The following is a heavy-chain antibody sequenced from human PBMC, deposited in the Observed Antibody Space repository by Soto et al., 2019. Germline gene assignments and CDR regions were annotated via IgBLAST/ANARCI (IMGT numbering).Heavy chain of an antibody. CDR1: GFTFSSCV. V-gene: IGHV3-23*01. Sequence: EVHLLESGGGLVQPGESLRLSCGASGFTFSSCVMSWVRQAPGKGLEWVSCITDSGTGTYYADPVKGRFTISRDNSKNTRYLQMNNLRAEDTGVYYCAKGLINGRWYAADWGQGTLVTVSS. CDR3: AKGLINGRWYAAD. J-gene: IGHJ4*02. CDR2: ITDSGTGT. D-gene: IGHD6-13*01.